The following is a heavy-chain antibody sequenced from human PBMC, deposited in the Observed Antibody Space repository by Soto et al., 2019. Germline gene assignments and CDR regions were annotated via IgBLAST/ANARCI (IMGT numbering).Heavy chain of an antibody. D-gene: IGHD6-19*01. J-gene: IGHJ5*02. CDR3: ASSLPSVAVAGTFNWFDP. CDR1: GGTFSSYA. V-gene: IGHV1-69*13. Sequence: VKVSCKDSGGTFSSYAISWVRQAPGQGLEWMGGIIPIFGTANYAQKFQVRVTITADESTSTAYMELSSLRSEDTAVYYCASSLPSVAVAGTFNWFDPWGQGTLVTVSS. CDR2: IIPIFGTA.